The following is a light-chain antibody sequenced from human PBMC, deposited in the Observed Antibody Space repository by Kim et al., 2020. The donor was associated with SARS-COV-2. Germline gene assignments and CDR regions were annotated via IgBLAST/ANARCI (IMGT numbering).Light chain of an antibody. Sequence: RVTIACIGMRANLGAGYDVNWYQQVPGTAPKLLIYANSIRPSGVPDRFSGSKSCTSASLAITGLQTEDEADYYCQSYDSSLSGYVFGTGTKVTVL. CDR1: RANLGAGYD. J-gene: IGLJ1*01. CDR3: QSYDSSLSGYV. CDR2: ANS. V-gene: IGLV1-40*01.